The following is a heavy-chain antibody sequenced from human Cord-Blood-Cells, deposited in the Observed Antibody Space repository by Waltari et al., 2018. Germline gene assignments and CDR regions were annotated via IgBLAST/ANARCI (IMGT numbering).Heavy chain of an antibody. J-gene: IGHJ4*02. V-gene: IGHV4-34*01. CDR2: INHSGST. CDR3: ARSVSSSSGYYFDY. Sequence: QVQLQQWGAGLLKPSETLSLTCAVYGGSFSGYYWSWICQPPGQGREWIGEINHSGSTNYNPSLKSRVTISVDTSKNQFSLKLSSVTAADTAVYYCARSVSSSSGYYFDYWGQGTLVTVSS. D-gene: IGHD6-6*01. CDR1: GGSFSGYY.